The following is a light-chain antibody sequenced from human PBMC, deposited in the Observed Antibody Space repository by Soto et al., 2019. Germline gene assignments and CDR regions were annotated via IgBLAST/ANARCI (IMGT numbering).Light chain of an antibody. J-gene: IGLJ3*02. CDR1: RCNIGNNA. CDR3: AAWDDSLNARGV. Sequence: QSVLTQPPSASGTPGQRVTISCSGSRCNIGNNAVSWYQQLPGTAPKLLIYNNNQRPSGVLDRFSGSKSGTSASLAISGLQSEDEADYYCAAWDDSLNARGVFGGGTKVTVL. CDR2: NNN. V-gene: IGLV1-44*01.